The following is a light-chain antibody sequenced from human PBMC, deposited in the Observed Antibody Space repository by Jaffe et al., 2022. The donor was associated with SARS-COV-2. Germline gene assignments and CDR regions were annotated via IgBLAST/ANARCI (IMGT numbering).Light chain of an antibody. J-gene: IGLJ1*01. Sequence: QSVLTQPPSASGAPGQRVTISCSGSSSNIGTNPVNWYQLIPGTAPKLVIFRNDQRHSGVFGRFSGSKSGTSASLAISGLQSDDEADYFCAAWDDSLDGYVFGSGTTVTVL. CDR2: RND. V-gene: IGLV1-44*01. CDR1: SSNIGTNP. CDR3: AAWDDSLDGYV.